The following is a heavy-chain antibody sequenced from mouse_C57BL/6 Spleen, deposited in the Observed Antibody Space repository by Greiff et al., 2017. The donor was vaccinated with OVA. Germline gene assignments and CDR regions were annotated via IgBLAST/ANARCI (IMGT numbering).Heavy chain of an antibody. CDR3: ARKAPYFDY. D-gene: IGHD3-2*02. CDR2: IDPSDSYT. Sequence: QVQLQQPGAELVMPGASVKLSCNASGYTFTSYWMHWVKQRPGQGLEWIGEIDPSDSYTNYNQKFKGKSTLTVDKSSSTAYMQLSSLTSEDSAVYYCARKAPYFDYWGQGTTLTVSS. CDR1: GYTFTSYW. V-gene: IGHV1-69*01. J-gene: IGHJ2*01.